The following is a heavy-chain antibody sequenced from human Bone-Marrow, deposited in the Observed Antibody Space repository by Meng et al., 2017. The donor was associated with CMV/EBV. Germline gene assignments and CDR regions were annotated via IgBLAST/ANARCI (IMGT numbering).Heavy chain of an antibody. CDR1: GGSFSGYY. Sequence: QVQLQQWGAGLLKPSETLSLTCAVYGGSFSGYYWSWIRQPPGKGLEWIAEINHSGNTNYNPSLKSRVTISVDTSKNQFSLKLSSVTAADTAMYYCATVGLGMNWFDPWGQGTLVTVSS. J-gene: IGHJ5*02. CDR2: INHSGNT. V-gene: IGHV4-34*01. CDR3: ATVGLGMNWFDP.